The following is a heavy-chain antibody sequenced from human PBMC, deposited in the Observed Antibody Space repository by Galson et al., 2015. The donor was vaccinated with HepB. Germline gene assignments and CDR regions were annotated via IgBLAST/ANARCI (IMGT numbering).Heavy chain of an antibody. D-gene: IGHD3-9*01. CDR1: GFNFNYYA. J-gene: IGHJ3*01. CDR3: VKEDILAGFLVGSFHV. CDR2: ITNNGVGT. Sequence: SLRLSCAASGFNFNYYAMHWVRQAPGMGPEYISGITNNGVGTNYADSVKGRFTISRDNSKKSLNLQMSSLRPEDTALYYCVKEDILAGFLVGSFHVWGQGTMVTVSS. V-gene: IGHV3-64D*06.